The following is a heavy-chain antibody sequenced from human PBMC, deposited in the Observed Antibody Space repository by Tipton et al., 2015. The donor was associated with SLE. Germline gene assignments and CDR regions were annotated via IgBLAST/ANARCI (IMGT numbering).Heavy chain of an antibody. D-gene: IGHD3-22*01. V-gene: IGHV3-30*04. CDR1: GFTFSNYA. CDR3: ASPQIVVAGAIWVAFDI. CDR2: IRYDGTNE. Sequence: SLRLSCAASGFTFSNYAIHWVRQAPGKGLEWVAGIRYDGTNEYYTDSVEGRFTASRDNSKNTVFLQMNSLRDDDTAVYFCASPQIVVAGAIWVAFDIWGKGTTVIVSS. J-gene: IGHJ3*02.